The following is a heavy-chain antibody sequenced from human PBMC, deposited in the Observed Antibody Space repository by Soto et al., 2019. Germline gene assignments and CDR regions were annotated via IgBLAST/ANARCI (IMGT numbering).Heavy chain of an antibody. CDR3: AREPLT. CDR2: IYYSGST. V-gene: IGHV4-31*03. Sequence: QVQLQESGPGLVKPSQTLSLTCTVSGGSISSGFYYWNWIRQHPGKGLEWIGYIYYSGSTYYKPSPKSGVTTPVDTSKTQFSLKLSSVTAADTAVYYCAREPLTWGQGTLVTVSS. J-gene: IGHJ4*02. CDR1: GGSISSGFYY.